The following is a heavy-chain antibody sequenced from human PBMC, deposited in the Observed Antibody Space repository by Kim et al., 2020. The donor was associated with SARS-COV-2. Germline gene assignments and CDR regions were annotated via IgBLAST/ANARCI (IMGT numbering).Heavy chain of an antibody. Sequence: ISRSGSNNQKQSLKSRVTISVDKSKNQFSRNLTSVTAADTAVYYCARNFDYWGQGTLVTVSS. V-gene: IGHV4-4*02. J-gene: IGHJ4*02. CDR2: ISRSGSN. CDR3: ARNFDY.